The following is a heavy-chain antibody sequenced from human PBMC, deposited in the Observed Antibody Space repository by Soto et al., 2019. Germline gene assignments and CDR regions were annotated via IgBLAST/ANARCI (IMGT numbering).Heavy chain of an antibody. CDR1: GGSISSSSYY. Sequence: SETLSLTCTVSGGSISSSSYYWGWIRQPPGKGLEWIGSIYYSGSTYYNPSLKSRVTISVDTSKNQFSLKLSSVTAADTAVYYCARQRYRGGGSCYDYWGQGTLVTVSS. J-gene: IGHJ4*02. CDR3: ARQRYRGGGSCYDY. CDR2: IYYSGST. V-gene: IGHV4-39*01. D-gene: IGHD2-15*01.